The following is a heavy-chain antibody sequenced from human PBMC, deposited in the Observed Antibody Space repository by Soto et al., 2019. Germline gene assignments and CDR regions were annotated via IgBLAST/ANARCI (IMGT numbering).Heavy chain of an antibody. D-gene: IGHD1-26*01. Sequence: QVQLVESGGGVVQPGGSLRLSCAASGFTFSSYGVHWVRQAPGKGLEWVAVISNDGIKKNYGESAKGRFTISRDNSKNTLYLQINSLRTEDKAVYYCAKSPQWVAKGGMDVWGQGTTVTVSS. CDR3: AKSPQWVAKGGMDV. CDR2: ISNDGIKK. J-gene: IGHJ6*02. V-gene: IGHV3-30*18. CDR1: GFTFSSYG.